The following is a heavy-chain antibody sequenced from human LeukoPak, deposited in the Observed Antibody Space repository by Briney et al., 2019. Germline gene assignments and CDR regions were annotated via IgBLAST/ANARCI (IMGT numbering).Heavy chain of an antibody. CDR2: IKQDGSVK. V-gene: IGHV3-7*01. CDR1: GFTFSNYW. Sequence: GGSLRLSCAASGFTFSNYWMSWVRQAPGKGLGWVANIKQDGSVKYYVDSVKGRFTISRDNAKNSLYLQMNSLRAEDTAVYYCARAPIWQWLVFDYWGQGTLVTVSS. J-gene: IGHJ4*02. CDR3: ARAPIWQWLVFDY. D-gene: IGHD6-19*01.